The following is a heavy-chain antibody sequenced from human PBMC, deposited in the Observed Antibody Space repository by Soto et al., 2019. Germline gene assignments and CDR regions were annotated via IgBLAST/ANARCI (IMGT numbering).Heavy chain of an antibody. Sequence: ASVKVSCKGSGYTFTSYGISWVRQAPGQGLEWMGWISAYNGNTNYAQKLQGRATMTTDTSTSTAYMELRSLRSDDTAVYYCARVNPAGTTTFDIWGQGTMVTVSS. J-gene: IGHJ3*02. CDR2: ISAYNGNT. CDR3: ARVNPAGTTTFDI. V-gene: IGHV1-18*04. CDR1: GYTFTSYG. D-gene: IGHD1-7*01.